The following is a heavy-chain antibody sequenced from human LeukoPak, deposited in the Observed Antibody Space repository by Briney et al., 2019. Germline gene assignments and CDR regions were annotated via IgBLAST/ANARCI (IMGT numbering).Heavy chain of an antibody. CDR3: ARDSAKGGSKGIIGASDY. CDR2: IKEDGSER. V-gene: IGHV3-7*01. D-gene: IGHD1-26*01. CDR1: GFTFGSYW. Sequence: PGGSLRLSCAASGFTFGSYWMSWVRQAPGKGLEWVAKIKEDGSERHYVDSMKGRFTISRDNAKNSLFLQMSSLRDEDTAVYYCARDSAKGGSKGIIGASDYWGQGTLVTVSS. J-gene: IGHJ4*02.